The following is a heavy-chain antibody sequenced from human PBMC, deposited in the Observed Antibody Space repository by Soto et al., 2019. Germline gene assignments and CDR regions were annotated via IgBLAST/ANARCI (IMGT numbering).Heavy chain of an antibody. J-gene: IGHJ4*02. CDR1: GGSISSYY. CDR2: IYYSGST. CDR3: ARGRGDTAMAWYY. V-gene: IGHV4-59*01. Sequence: SETLSLTCTVSGGSISSYYWSWIRQSPGKGLEWIGYIYYSGSTKYNPSLKSRVTISVDTFKNQFSLKLSSVTAADTAVYYCARGRGDTAMAWYYWGQGTLVTVSS. D-gene: IGHD5-18*01.